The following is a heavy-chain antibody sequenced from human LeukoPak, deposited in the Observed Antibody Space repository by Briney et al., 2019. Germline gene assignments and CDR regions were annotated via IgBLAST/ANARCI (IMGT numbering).Heavy chain of an antibody. CDR3: ARGHYGSDP. J-gene: IGHJ5*02. CDR2: MYYSGGDT. V-gene: IGHV4-59*08. CDR1: GGSISGYY. D-gene: IGHD3-16*01. Sequence: LETLSLTCTVFGGSISGYYWSWLRQPPGKGLEWIAYMYYSGGDTDYNPSLNSRVAISVDTSTNQVSLKVTSVTAADTAVYYCARGHYGSDPWGQGILVTVSS.